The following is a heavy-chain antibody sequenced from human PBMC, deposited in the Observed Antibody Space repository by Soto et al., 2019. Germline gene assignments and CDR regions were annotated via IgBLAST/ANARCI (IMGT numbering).Heavy chain of an antibody. V-gene: IGHV4-34*01. J-gene: IGHJ6*02. D-gene: IGHD3-22*01. CDR3: ARGDSSGYYFYYYYGMDV. CDR2: INHSGST. CDR1: GGSFSGYY. Sequence: QVQLQQWGAGLLKPSETLSLTCAVYGGSFSGYYWSWIRQPPGKGLEWIGEINHSGSTNYNPSLKSRVTISVDTAKNQFALKLSSVTAADTAVCYCARGDSSGYYFYYYYGMDVWGQGTTVTVSS.